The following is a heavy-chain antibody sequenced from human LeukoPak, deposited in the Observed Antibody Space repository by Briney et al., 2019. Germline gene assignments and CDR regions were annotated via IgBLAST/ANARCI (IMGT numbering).Heavy chain of an antibody. CDR1: GFTFSSYS. V-gene: IGHV3-21*01. D-gene: IGHD2-15*01. CDR3: ARSTSGGSFSFDY. Sequence: PGGSLRLSCAASGFTFSSYSMNWVRQAPGKGLEWVSSISSSSSYIYYADSVKGRFTISRDNAKNSLYLQMNSLRAEDTAVYYRARSTSGGSFSFDYWGQGTLVSVSS. J-gene: IGHJ4*02. CDR2: ISSSSSYI.